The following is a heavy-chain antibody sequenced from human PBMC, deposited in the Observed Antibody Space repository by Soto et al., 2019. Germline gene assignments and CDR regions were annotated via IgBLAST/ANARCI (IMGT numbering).Heavy chain of an antibody. J-gene: IGHJ4*02. D-gene: IGHD5-12*01. CDR2: IKTKADGGTA. CDR3: RTWISADY. CDR1: GFTFGDVW. Sequence: GGSLRLSCAASGFTFGDVWMTWIRQAPGKGLQYVGRIKTKADGGTADYAAPVKGRFTISRDDSKNTLYLQMDSLKAEDTGVYYCRTWISADYWGQGALVTVSS. V-gene: IGHV3-15*01.